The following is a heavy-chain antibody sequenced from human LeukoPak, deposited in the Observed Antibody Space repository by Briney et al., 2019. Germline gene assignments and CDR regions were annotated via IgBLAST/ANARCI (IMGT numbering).Heavy chain of an antibody. Sequence: SQTLSLTCGVSGDSFFSNSAAWDWLRQSPSRGLEWLGSRYYRSKLYNDYAVAGKSLISNNPDTSNNQFSLQLTSVPPEDTAVYYCARDGSGWWTGFDYWGQGTLVTVSS. D-gene: IGHD6-19*01. CDR1: GDSFFSNSAA. CDR2: RYYRSKLYN. CDR3: ARDGSGWWTGFDY. J-gene: IGHJ4*02. V-gene: IGHV6-1*01.